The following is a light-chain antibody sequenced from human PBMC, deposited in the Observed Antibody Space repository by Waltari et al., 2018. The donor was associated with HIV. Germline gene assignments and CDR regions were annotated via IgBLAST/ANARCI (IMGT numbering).Light chain of an antibody. CDR2: GNS. Sequence: QSVLTQPPSVSGAPGQRVTIPCTGSSSNIGAGYDVHWYQQLPGTAPKLLIHGNSNRPSGVPDRFSGSKSGTSASLAITGLQAEDEADYYCQSYDSSLSGWVFGGGTKLTVL. CDR1: SSNIGAGYD. CDR3: QSYDSSLSGWV. J-gene: IGLJ3*02. V-gene: IGLV1-40*01.